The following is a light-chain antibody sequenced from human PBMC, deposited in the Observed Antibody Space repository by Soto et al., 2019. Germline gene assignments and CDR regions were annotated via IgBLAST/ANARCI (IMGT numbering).Light chain of an antibody. V-gene: IGKV3-11*01. CDR3: QQRSNWPLT. CDR1: PTARSY. Sequence: EIVLTQSPATLSLSPGERATFSCRASPTARSYLAWYQQKPGQAPRLLIYDVSNRATGVPARFSGSGSETDFSLTISSLEPEDFAVYYCQQRSNWPLTFGGGTRVEIK. J-gene: IGKJ4*01. CDR2: DVS.